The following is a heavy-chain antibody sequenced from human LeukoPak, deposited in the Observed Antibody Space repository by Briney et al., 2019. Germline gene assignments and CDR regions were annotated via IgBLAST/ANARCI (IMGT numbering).Heavy chain of an antibody. D-gene: IGHD1-7*01. V-gene: IGHV4-59*01. CDR1: GGSISSYY. CDR3: ARGSRELYYFDY. CDR2: IYYSGST. J-gene: IGHJ4*02. Sequence: SETLSLTCTVSGGSISSYYWSWIRQPPGKGLEWLGYIYYSGSTKYNPSLKSRVTISVDASKTQFSLKLNSVTAADTAVCYCARGSRELYYFDYWGQGTLVTVSS.